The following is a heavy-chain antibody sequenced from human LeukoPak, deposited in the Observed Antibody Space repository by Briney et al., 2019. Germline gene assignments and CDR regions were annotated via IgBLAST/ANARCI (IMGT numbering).Heavy chain of an antibody. CDR2: ISYDGSNK. D-gene: IGHD4-17*01. CDR3: ARVSPNTVTTLQYFDY. J-gene: IGHJ4*02. CDR1: GFTFSSCG. V-gene: IGHV3-30*03. Sequence: GGSLRLSCAASGFTFSSCGMHWVRQAPGKGLEWVAVISYDGSNKYYADSVKGRFTISRDNAKNSLYLQMNSLRAEDTAVYYCARVSPNTVTTLQYFDYWGQGTLVTVSS.